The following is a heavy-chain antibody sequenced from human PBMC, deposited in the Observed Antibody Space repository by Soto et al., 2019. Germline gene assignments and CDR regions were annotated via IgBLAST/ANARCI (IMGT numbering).Heavy chain of an antibody. D-gene: IGHD3-10*01. CDR1: GGSFSGYY. V-gene: IGHV4-34*01. J-gene: IGHJ4*02. Sequence: QVQLQQWGAGLLKPSETLSLTCAVYGGSFSGYYWSWIRQPPGKGLEWIGEINHSGSTNYNPSLKSRVTISVDTSKNQFSLKLSSVTAADTAVYYCASRIYGSGSYGDYWGQGTLVTVSS. CDR2: INHSGST. CDR3: ASRIYGSGSYGDY.